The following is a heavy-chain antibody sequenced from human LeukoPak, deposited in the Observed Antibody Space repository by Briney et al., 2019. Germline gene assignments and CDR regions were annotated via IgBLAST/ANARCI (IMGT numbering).Heavy chain of an antibody. Sequence: ASVNVSCKVSGYTLTELSMHWVRQAPGKGLEWMGGFDPEDGETIYAQKFQGRVTMTEDTSTDTAYMELSSLRSEDTAVYYCAKAVLRYFDFDYWGQGTLVTVSS. J-gene: IGHJ4*02. CDR2: FDPEDGET. D-gene: IGHD3-9*01. CDR3: AKAVLRYFDFDY. CDR1: GYTLTELS. V-gene: IGHV1-24*01.